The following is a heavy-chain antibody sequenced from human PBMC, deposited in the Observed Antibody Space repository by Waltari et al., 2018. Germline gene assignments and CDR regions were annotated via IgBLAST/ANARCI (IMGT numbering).Heavy chain of an antibody. CDR2: IQRSGRT. CDR3: ARDRCRGIYLDS. D-gene: IGHD2-15*01. CDR1: GESLSSGDW. V-gene: IGHV4-4*02. Sequence: QMQLQESGPGLVKTSGTLSLTCTVSGESLSSGDWWSWVRQPPEKGLEWIGQIQRSGRTNYNPALESRVTISKDTSNSHVALKGTSTTAADTAVYYCARDRCRGIYLDSWGRGTLVTVSP. J-gene: IGHJ4*02.